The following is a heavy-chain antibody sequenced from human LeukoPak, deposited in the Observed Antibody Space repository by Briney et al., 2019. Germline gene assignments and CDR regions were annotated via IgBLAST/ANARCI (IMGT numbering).Heavy chain of an antibody. D-gene: IGHD3-10*01. CDR2: IYYSGST. Sequence: SETLSLTCTVSGGSISSYYWSWIRQPPGKGLEWIGYIYYSGSTNYNPSLKSRVTISVDTSKNQFSLKLSSVTAADTAVYYCARAYGPFDPWGQGTLVTVSS. V-gene: IGHV4-59*01. CDR1: GGSISSYY. CDR3: ARAYGPFDP. J-gene: IGHJ5*02.